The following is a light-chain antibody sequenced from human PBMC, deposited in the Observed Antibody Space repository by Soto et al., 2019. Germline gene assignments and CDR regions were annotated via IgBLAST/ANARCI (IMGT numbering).Light chain of an antibody. Sequence: EIMMTQSPATLSVSPGERATLSCRASQSVSNNLAWYQQKPGHAPRLLIYDASTRATGIPARFSGSGSGTEFTLTISSLQSEDFAVYYCQQYNNWPGTFGQGTKVEIK. V-gene: IGKV3D-15*01. J-gene: IGKJ1*01. CDR2: DAS. CDR3: QQYNNWPGT. CDR1: QSVSNN.